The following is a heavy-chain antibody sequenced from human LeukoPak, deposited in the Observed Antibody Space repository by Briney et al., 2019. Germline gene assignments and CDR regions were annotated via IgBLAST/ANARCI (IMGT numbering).Heavy chain of an antibody. CDR3: ARVSGGDGYNYGYYYYYMDV. J-gene: IGHJ6*03. D-gene: IGHD5-24*01. CDR2: INWNGGSR. V-gene: IGHV3-20*04. Sequence: PGGSLRLSCAASGFSFDDYGMSWVRQAPGKGLEWVSGINWNGGSRGYADSVKGRFTISRDNAKNSLYLQMNSLGAEDTALYYCARVSGGDGYNYGYYYYYMDVWGKGTTVTVSS. CDR1: GFSFDDYG.